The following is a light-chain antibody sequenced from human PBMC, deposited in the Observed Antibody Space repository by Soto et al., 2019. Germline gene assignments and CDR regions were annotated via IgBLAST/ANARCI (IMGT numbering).Light chain of an antibody. CDR2: DGS. CDR3: SSYTSSSTLRV. Sequence: QSALTQPASVSGSPGQSITISCTGTSSDVGGYNYVSWYQQHPGKAPKLMIYDGSNRPSGVSNRFSGSKSGNTASLTISGLKAEDEADYYCSSYTSSSTLRVFGGGTKLTVL. J-gene: IGLJ2*01. CDR1: SSDVGGYNY. V-gene: IGLV2-14*01.